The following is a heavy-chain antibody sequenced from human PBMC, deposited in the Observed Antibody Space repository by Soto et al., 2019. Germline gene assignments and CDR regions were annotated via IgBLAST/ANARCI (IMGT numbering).Heavy chain of an antibody. CDR2: IYYSGST. J-gene: IGHJ5*02. CDR1: GGSISSYY. D-gene: IGHD2-2*01. Sequence: QVQLQESGPGLVKPSETLSLTCTVSGGSISSYYWSWIRQPPGKGLEWIGYIYYSGSTNYNPSLKSRVTISGDTSKNQFSLKLSSVTAADTAVYYCARDQSSTSDTGEYNWFDPWGQGTLVTVSS. V-gene: IGHV4-59*01. CDR3: ARDQSSTSDTGEYNWFDP.